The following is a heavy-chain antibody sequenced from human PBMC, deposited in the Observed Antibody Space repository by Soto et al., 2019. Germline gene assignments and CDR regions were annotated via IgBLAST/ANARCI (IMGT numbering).Heavy chain of an antibody. D-gene: IGHD3-3*01. Sequence: ASVKVSCKASGYTFTSYYMHWVRQAPGQGLEWMGIINPSGGSTSYAQKFQGRVTMTSDTSTSTVYMELSSLRSEDTAVYYCARVNYYDFWSGSSLGAFDIWGQGTMVTVSS. V-gene: IGHV1-46*03. CDR3: ARVNYYDFWSGSSLGAFDI. CDR2: INPSGGST. CDR1: GYTFTSYY. J-gene: IGHJ3*02.